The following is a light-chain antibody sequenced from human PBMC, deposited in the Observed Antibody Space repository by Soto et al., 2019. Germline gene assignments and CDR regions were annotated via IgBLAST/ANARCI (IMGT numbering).Light chain of an antibody. Sequence: DVQMTQSPSSLSAFVGDTVTITCRASQPITKYVSWYRQKPGRAPNLLIYGASSLHSGVPLRFSGGGFGTDFTLNISSLQPEDSATYYCQQTHRVPRTFGGGTTVEI. J-gene: IGKJ4*01. V-gene: IGKV1-39*01. CDR2: GAS. CDR3: QQTHRVPRT. CDR1: QPITKY.